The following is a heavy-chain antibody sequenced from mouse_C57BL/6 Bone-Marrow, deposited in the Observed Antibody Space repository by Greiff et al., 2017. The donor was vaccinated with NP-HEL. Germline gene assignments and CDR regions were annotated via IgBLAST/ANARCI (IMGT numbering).Heavy chain of an antibody. V-gene: IGHV5-12*01. CDR1: GFTFSDYY. D-gene: IGHD1-1*01. CDR3: ARHVHSGSRYYAMDY. Sequence: LQESGGGLVQPGGSLKLSCAASGFTFSDYYMYWVRQTPEKRLEWVAYISNGGGSTYYPDTVKGRFTISRDNAKNTLYLQMSRLKSEDTAMYYCARHVHSGSRYYAMDYWGQGTSVTVSS. J-gene: IGHJ4*01. CDR2: ISNGGGST.